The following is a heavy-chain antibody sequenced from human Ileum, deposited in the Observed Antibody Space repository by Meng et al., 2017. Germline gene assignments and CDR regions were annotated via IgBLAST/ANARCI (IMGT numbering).Heavy chain of an antibody. J-gene: IGHJ4*02. V-gene: IGHV4-4*02. CDR3: VRHGGKYFDS. Sequence: QGPLQESGPGLVEPSGTLSLTCTVSGGSISSSFYWSWVRQSPGKGLEWIGQIYLAGSPNYNPSLESRVTISVDKSKNQFSLRLTSVTAADTAIFYCVRHGGKYFDSWGQGTLVTVSS. CDR1: GGSISSSFY. CDR2: IYLAGSP. D-gene: IGHD2-15*01.